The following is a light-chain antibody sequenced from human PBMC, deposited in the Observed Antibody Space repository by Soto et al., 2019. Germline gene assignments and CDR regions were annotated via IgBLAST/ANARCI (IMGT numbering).Light chain of an antibody. J-gene: IGLJ3*02. CDR2: EVS. Sequence: QSALTQPPSASGSPGQSVTISCTGTSSDVGGYNYVSWYQQHPGKAPKLMIYEVSKRPSGVPDRFSGSKSGNTASLTVSGLQAEDEAGYYCSSYAGSVWVFGGGTKLTVL. V-gene: IGLV2-8*01. CDR3: SSYAGSVWV. CDR1: SSDVGGYNY.